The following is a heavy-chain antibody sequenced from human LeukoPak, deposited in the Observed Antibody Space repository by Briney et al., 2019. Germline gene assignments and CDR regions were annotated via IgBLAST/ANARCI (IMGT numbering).Heavy chain of an antibody. Sequence: SETLSLTCTVSGGSISSYYWSWIRQPAGKGLEWIGRIYTTGSTNYNPSLKSRVTISVDTSKNQFSLKLSSVTAADTAVYYCARQYSNNWYDDRGWFDPWGQGTPVTVSS. CDR3: ARQYSNNWYDDRGWFDP. CDR2: IYTTGST. V-gene: IGHV4-4*07. J-gene: IGHJ5*02. D-gene: IGHD6-13*01. CDR1: GGSISSYY.